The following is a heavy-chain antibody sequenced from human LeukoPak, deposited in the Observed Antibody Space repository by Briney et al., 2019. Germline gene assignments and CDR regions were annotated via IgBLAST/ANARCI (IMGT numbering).Heavy chain of an antibody. D-gene: IGHD3-22*01. CDR3: AGLVGRYSSGLYYYYFDY. CDR2: MYLSGTT. V-gene: IGHV4-4*02. J-gene: IGHJ4*02. CDR1: GDSINSLNL. Sequence: ASETLSLTCTVSGDSINSLNLWSWVRQPPGKGLEWIGEMYLSGTTHSNPSVKSRVTISIDKSKNQFFLNLSSATAADTAVYYCAGLVGRYSSGLYYYYFDYWGQGTLVTVSS.